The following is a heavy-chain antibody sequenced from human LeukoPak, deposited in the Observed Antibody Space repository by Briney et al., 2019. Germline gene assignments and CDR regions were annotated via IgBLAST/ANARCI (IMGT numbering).Heavy chain of an antibody. CDR3: ARGRGDYDSSAEYYFDY. D-gene: IGHD3-22*01. CDR2: INHSGST. CDR1: GGSFSGYY. V-gene: IGHV4-34*01. Sequence: SETLSLTCAVYGGSFSGYYWSWIRQPPGKGLEWIGEINHSGSTNYNPSLKSRVTISVDTSKNQFSLKLSSVTAADTAVYYCARGRGDYDSSAEYYFDYWGQGTLVAVSS. J-gene: IGHJ4*02.